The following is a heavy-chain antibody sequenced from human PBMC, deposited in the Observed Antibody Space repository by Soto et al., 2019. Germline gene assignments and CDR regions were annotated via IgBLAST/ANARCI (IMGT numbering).Heavy chain of an antibody. D-gene: IGHD6-19*01. V-gene: IGHV3-30*18. CDR3: AKGGRQWLGTSGFNY. CDR2: VSHDGRNT. CDR1: GFTFSDYA. J-gene: IGHJ4*02. Sequence: VQLVESGGGVVQPGRSLRLSCAASGFTFSDYAMHWVRQAPGKGLEWVAVVSHDGRNTHYADSVKGRFTISRDSSKNTASREMTSLRAEDRAAYYWAKGGRQWLGTSGFNYWGQGALVTVSS.